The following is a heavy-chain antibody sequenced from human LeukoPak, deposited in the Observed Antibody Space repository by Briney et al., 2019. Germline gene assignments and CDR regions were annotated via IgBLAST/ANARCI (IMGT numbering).Heavy chain of an antibody. CDR1: GFTFSSDW. V-gene: IGHV3-7*03. CDR3: AASLGYCSSTSCWSDAFDI. CDR2: IKQEGSEK. D-gene: IGHD2-2*01. J-gene: IGHJ3*02. Sequence: GGSLRLSCAASGFTFSSDWMSWVRQAPGKGLEWVANIKQEGSEKYYVDSVKGRFTISRDNAKNSLYLQMNSLRAEDTAVYYCAASLGYCSSTSCWSDAFDIWGQGTMVTVSS.